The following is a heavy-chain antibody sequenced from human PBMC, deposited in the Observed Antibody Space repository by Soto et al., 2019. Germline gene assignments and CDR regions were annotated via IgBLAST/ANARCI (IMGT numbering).Heavy chain of an antibody. Sequence: PGGPLRLSPAPSGLIFRSYWQHCVRPAPWKGPVWSARINSHGRNTKYVDSVKGRFTISRDNAKNTLYLHMNSLSAEDTAVYYWARDFLARGRDFKWFDPWGQGT. D-gene: IGHD3-10*01. J-gene: IGHJ5*02. CDR3: ARDFLARGRDFKWFDP. V-gene: IGHV3-74*03. CDR1: GLIFRSYW. CDR2: INSHGRNT.